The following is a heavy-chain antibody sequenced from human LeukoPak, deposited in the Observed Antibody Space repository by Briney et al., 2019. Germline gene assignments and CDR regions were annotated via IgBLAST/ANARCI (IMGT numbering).Heavy chain of an antibody. D-gene: IGHD5-12*01. J-gene: IGHJ4*02. Sequence: GGSLRLSCTASGFTFGDYAMHWVRQAPGKGLEWVAVISYDGSNKYYADSVKGRFTISRDNAKSSLYLQMNSLRADDTAVYYCVRGGYRGFDYEYWGQGTLVTVSS. CDR3: VRGGYRGFDYEY. V-gene: IGHV3-30-3*01. CDR2: ISYDGSNK. CDR1: GFTFGDYA.